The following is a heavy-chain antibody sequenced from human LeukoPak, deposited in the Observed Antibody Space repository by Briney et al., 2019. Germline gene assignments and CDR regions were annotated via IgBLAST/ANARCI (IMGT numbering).Heavy chain of an antibody. CDR3: ARGRNYGDLDAFDI. Sequence: ASVKVSCEASGYTFTGYYMHWVRQAPGQGLEWMGWINPNSGGTNYAQKFQGWVTMTRDTSISTAYMELSRLRSDDTAVYYCARGRNYGDLDAFDIWGQGTMVTVSS. D-gene: IGHD4-17*01. V-gene: IGHV1-2*04. CDR1: GYTFTGYY. J-gene: IGHJ3*02. CDR2: INPNSGGT.